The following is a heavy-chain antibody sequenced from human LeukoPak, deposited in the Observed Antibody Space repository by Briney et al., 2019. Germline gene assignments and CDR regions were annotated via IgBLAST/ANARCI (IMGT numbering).Heavy chain of an antibody. CDR3: ARGKSLRFLEWLDYGMDV. D-gene: IGHD3-3*01. CDR2: INPNSGGT. Sequence: ASVKVSCKASGYTFTGYYMHWVRQAPGQGLEWMGWINPNSGGTNYAQKFQGGVTMTRDTSISTAYMELSRLRSDDTAVYYCARGKSLRFLEWLDYGMDVWGQGTTVTVSS. V-gene: IGHV1-2*02. CDR1: GYTFTGYY. J-gene: IGHJ6*02.